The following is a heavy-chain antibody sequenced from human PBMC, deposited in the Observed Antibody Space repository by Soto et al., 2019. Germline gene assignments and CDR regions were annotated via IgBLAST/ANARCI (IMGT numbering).Heavy chain of an antibody. CDR2: IIPIFGTA. Sequence: ASVKVSCKASGGTFSSYAISWVRQAPGQGLEWMGGIIPIFGTANYAQKFQGRVTITADESTSTAYMELSSLRSEDTAVYYCARVRAAIAPSYYYYGMDVWGQGTTVTVSS. D-gene: IGHD2-2*02. J-gene: IGHJ6*02. CDR1: GGTFSSYA. V-gene: IGHV1-69*13. CDR3: ARVRAAIAPSYYYYGMDV.